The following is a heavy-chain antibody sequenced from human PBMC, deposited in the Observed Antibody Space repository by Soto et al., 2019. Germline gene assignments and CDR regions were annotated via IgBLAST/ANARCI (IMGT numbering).Heavy chain of an antibody. V-gene: IGHV1-69*12. D-gene: IGHD6-13*01. J-gene: IGHJ4*02. CDR1: GGTFSSYA. CDR2: IIPIFGTA. Sequence: QVQLVQSGAEVKKPGSSVKVSCKASGGTFSSYAISWVRQAPGQGLEWMGGIIPIFGTANYAQKFQGRVKITADESTSTAYMELRSLRSEDTAVYYCEFWAAAGTPGLNWGQGTLVTVSS. CDR3: EFWAAAGTPGLN.